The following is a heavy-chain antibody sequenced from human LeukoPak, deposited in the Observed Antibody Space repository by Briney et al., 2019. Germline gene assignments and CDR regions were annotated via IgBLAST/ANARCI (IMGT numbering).Heavy chain of an antibody. D-gene: IGHD2-2*01. Sequence: PGGSLRLSCAASGFTFSSYGMHWVRQAPGKGLEWVAVISYDGSNKYYADSVKGRFTISRDNSKNTLYLQMNSLRAEDTAVYYCAKDLERYCSSTSCYYPDYWGQGTLITVSS. CDR2: ISYDGSNK. J-gene: IGHJ4*02. CDR1: GFTFSSYG. CDR3: AKDLERYCSSTSCYYPDY. V-gene: IGHV3-30*18.